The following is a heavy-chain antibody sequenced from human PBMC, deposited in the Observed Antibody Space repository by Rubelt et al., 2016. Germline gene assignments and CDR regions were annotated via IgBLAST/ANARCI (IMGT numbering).Heavy chain of an antibody. V-gene: IGHV1-2*02. CDR3: ATEGPAQYYVDR. CDR2: INPNSGST. Sequence: QVQLVQSGAEVRKPGASVKVSCKTSGYSFTGYYLHWVRQAPGQGLEWMGWINPNSGSTNYAQKFQGRVTMTRERTRTTAIMELSRLRSEDTAVYYWATEGPAQYYVDRWGQGAQVIVSS. D-gene: IGHD3-16*01. J-gene: IGHJ4*02. CDR1: GYSFTGYY.